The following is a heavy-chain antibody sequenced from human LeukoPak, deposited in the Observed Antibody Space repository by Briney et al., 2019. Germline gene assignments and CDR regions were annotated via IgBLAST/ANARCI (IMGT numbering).Heavy chain of an antibody. D-gene: IGHD2-15*01. Sequence: GGSLRLSCAASGFTFSSYSLNWVRQAPGKGLEWVSFISSSSITIYYADSVKGRFTISRDNAEKSLYLQMNSLRAEDTAVYYCARDRGGSYSASDYWGQGTLVTVSS. CDR3: ARDRGGSYSASDY. J-gene: IGHJ4*02. V-gene: IGHV3-48*04. CDR1: GFTFSSYS. CDR2: ISSSSITI.